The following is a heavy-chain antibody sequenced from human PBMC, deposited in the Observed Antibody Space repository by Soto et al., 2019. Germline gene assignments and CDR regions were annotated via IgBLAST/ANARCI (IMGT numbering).Heavy chain of an antibody. Sequence: SETLSHTCPFSGCSISASSYYWGWIRQPPGKGLEWIGYIYYSGSTNYNPSLKSRVTISVDTSKNQFSLKLSSVTAADTAVYYCARRYGTTFDYWGQGTLVTVSS. CDR1: GCSISASSYY. CDR2: IYYSGST. CDR3: ARRYGTTFDY. J-gene: IGHJ4*02. V-gene: IGHV4-61*05. D-gene: IGHD1-7*01.